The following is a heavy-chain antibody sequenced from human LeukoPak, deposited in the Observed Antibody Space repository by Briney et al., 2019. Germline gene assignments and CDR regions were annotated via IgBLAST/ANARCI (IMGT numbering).Heavy chain of an antibody. CDR3: AKGDSTTLLRPYYFDY. CDR2: ISSSGGST. CDR1: GFTFSSYA. D-gene: IGHD3-10*01. V-gene: IGHV3-23*01. J-gene: IGHJ4*02. Sequence: GGSLRISCAASGFTFSSYAMSWVRQAPGKGLEWVSDISSSGGSTYYADSVKGRFTIPRDNSKNTLYLQMNSLRAEDTAVYYCAKGDSTTLLRPYYFDYWGQGTLVTVSS.